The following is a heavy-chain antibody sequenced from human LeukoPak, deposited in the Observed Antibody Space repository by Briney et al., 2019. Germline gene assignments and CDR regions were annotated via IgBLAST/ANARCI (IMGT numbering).Heavy chain of an antibody. CDR2: ISSSGSTI. Sequence: GGSLRLSCAASGFTFSDYYMCWIHQAPGKGLEWVSYISSSGSTIYYADSVKGRFTISRDNAKNSLYLQMNSLRAEDTAVYYCARDRDSSGWNTVSLFDYWGQGTLVTVSS. CDR3: ARDRDSSGWNTVSLFDY. V-gene: IGHV3-11*04. CDR1: GFTFSDYY. D-gene: IGHD6-19*01. J-gene: IGHJ4*02.